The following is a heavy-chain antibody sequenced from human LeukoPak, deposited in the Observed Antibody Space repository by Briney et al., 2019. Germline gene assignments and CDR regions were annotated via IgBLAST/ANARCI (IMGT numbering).Heavy chain of an antibody. Sequence: ASVKVSCKASGYTFTSYAMNWVRQAPGQGLEWMGWINTNTGNPTYAQGFTGRFVFSLDTSVSTAYLQISSLKAEDTAVYYCARDGVPAAIQDYYYGMDVWGQGTTVTVSS. CDR3: ARDGVPAAIQDYYYGMDV. V-gene: IGHV7-4-1*02. D-gene: IGHD2-2*02. CDR2: INTNTGNP. CDR1: GYTFTSYA. J-gene: IGHJ6*02.